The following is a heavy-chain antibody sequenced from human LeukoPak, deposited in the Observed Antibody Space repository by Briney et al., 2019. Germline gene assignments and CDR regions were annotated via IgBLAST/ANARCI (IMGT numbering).Heavy chain of an antibody. CDR1: GFTFSNYG. J-gene: IGHJ4*02. Sequence: GGSLRLSCAASGFTFSNYGMSWARQAPGKGLEWVSSISGSSPSTYYADSVKGRFTISRDNYKNTLFLQMNSLRAEDTAVYYCAKDVYYYDSSAYSSLDYWGQGTLVTVSS. CDR3: AKDVYYYDSSAYSSLDY. CDR2: ISGSSPST. D-gene: IGHD3-22*01. V-gene: IGHV3-23*01.